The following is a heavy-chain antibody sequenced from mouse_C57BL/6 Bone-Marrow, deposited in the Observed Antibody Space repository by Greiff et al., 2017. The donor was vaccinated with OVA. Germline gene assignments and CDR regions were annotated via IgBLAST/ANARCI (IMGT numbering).Heavy chain of an antibody. CDR3: TGVCYYYDSIGNYLGY. CDR1: GFTFTDYY. J-gene: IGHJ2*01. D-gene: IGHD1-1*01. CDR2: IDPENGDT. Sequence: EVQLVESGAELVRPGASVKLSCTASGFTFTDYYMHWVKQRPEQGLEWIGWIDPENGDTEYASKFQGTATLTVDTSSNTAYLQLSSLTSEDTAVYYCTGVCYYYDSIGNYLGYWGQGTTLTVSA. V-gene: IGHV14-4*01.